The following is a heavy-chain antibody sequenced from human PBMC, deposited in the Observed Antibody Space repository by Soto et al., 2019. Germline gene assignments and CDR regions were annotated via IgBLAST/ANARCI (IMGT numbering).Heavy chain of an antibody. J-gene: IGHJ4*02. D-gene: IGHD6-13*01. Sequence: QVQLVQSGAEVKKPGASVKVSCKASGYTFTSYAMHWVRQAPGQRLEWMGWINAGNGNTKYSQKFQGRVTITSDTSASTAYMELSSLRSEDTAVYYCASASDSSSWSSLDYWGQGTLVTVSS. CDR2: INAGNGNT. CDR3: ASASDSSSWSSLDY. CDR1: GYTFTSYA. V-gene: IGHV1-3*01.